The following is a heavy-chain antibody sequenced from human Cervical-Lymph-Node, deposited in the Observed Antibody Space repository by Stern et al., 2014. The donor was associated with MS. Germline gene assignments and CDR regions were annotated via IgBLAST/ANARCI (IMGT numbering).Heavy chain of an antibody. CDR1: GFTFGSHV. CDR2: IWHDENNN. V-gene: IGHV3-30-3*01. CDR3: VREDGDFDY. D-gene: IGHD2-8*01. Sequence: VQLVESGGGVVQPGGSLRLSCAASGFTFGSHVMHWVPQAPGKGLEWVAFIWHDENNNAYAVSVKGRFTISRDNSNNTLSLQMNSLRAEDTAVYYCVREDGDFDYWGQGTLVTVSS. J-gene: IGHJ4*02.